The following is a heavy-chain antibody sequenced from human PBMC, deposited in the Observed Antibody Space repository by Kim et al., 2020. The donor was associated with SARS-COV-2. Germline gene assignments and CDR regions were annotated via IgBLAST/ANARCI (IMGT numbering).Heavy chain of an antibody. J-gene: IGHJ4*02. CDR1: GFTFSSNW. D-gene: IGHD1-26*01. CDR2: INSDGRDA. CDR3: AREMGAIGS. Sequence: GGSLRLSCTASGFTFSSNWMHWVRQAPGKGLVCVSHINSDGRDANYADPVKGRFTISRDNAKNTLYLQMNSLRDDDTAVYYCAREMGAIGSWGQGTLVTVSS. V-gene: IGHV3-74*01.